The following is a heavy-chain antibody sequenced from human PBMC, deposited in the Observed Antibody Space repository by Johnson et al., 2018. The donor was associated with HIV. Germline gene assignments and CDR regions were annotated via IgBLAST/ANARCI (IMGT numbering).Heavy chain of an antibody. D-gene: IGHD3/OR15-3a*01. J-gene: IGHJ3*02. V-gene: IGHV3-66*01. CDR1: GFTVSSNY. CDR3: ARSGDSIGSFWAGGAFDI. Sequence: VQLVESGGGLVQPGGSLRLSCAASGFTVSSNYMSWVRQAPGNGLEWVSVIYSGGSTYYADSVKGRFTISRDNSKNTLYLQMNSLRAEDTAVYYCARSGDSIGSFWAGGAFDIWGQGTMVTVSS. CDR2: IYSGGST.